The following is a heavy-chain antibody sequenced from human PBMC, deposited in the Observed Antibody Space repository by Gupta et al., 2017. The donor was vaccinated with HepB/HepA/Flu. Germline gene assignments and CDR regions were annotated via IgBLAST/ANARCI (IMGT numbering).Heavy chain of an antibody. V-gene: IGHV3-9*01. J-gene: IGHJ4*02. CDR3: AKTGYCTNGVCAALDY. D-gene: IGHD2-8*01. CDR2: ISWNSGSI. Sequence: EVQLVESGGGLLQPGSSLRLSCAASGFTFDDYAMHWVRQAPGKGLEWVSGISWNSGSIGYADSVKGRFTISRDNAKNSLYLQMNSLRAEDTALYYCAKTGYCTNGVCAALDYWGQGTLVTVSS. CDR1: GFTFDDYA.